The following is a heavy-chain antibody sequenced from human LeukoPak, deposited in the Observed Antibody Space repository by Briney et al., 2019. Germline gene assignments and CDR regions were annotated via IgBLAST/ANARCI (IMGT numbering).Heavy chain of an antibody. J-gene: IGHJ4*02. CDR3: ARGVRRDYFDY. V-gene: IGHV4-4*02. CDR1: GGSISSSNW. Sequence: SGTLSLTCAVSGGSISSSNWWSWVRQPPGKGLEWIGSIYYSGSTYYNPSLKSRVTISVDTSKNQFSLKLSSVTAADTAVYYCARGVRRDYFDYWGQGTLVTVSS. D-gene: IGHD5/OR15-5a*01. CDR2: IYYSGST.